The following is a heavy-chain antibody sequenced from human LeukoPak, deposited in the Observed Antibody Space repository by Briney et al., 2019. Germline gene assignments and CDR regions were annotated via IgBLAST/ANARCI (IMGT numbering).Heavy chain of an antibody. CDR2: IKQDGSEK. Sequence: GGSLRLSCAASGFTFSSYWMSWVRQAPGKGLEWVANIKQDGSEKYYVDSVKGRFTISRDNAKNSLYLQMNSLRAEDTAVYYCARGRYSSRSGGYYFDIWGQGTLVTVSS. CDR3: ARGRYSSRSGGYYFDI. D-gene: IGHD2-2*01. CDR1: GFTFSSYW. J-gene: IGHJ4*02. V-gene: IGHV3-7*03.